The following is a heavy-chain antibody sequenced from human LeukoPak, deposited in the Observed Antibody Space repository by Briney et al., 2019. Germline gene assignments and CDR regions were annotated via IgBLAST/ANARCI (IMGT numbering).Heavy chain of an antibody. D-gene: IGHD2-15*01. CDR3: ARDRCSGGSCYSDY. CDR1: GGSISSSSYY. CDR2: IYYSGST. J-gene: IGHJ4*02. Sequence: SETRSLTCTVSGGSISSSSYYWGWIRQPPGKGLEWIGSIYYSGSTYYNPSLKSRVTISVDTSKNQFSLKLSSVTAADTAVYYCARDRCSGGSCYSDYWGQGTLVTVSS. V-gene: IGHV4-39*07.